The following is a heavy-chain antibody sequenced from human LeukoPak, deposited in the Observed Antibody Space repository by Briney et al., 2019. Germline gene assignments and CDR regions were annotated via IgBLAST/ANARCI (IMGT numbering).Heavy chain of an antibody. CDR1: GGSINGYY. CDR2: IYSTGST. CDR3: ARDKRYFDWHDY. V-gene: IGHV4-4*07. Sequence: KSSETLSLTCTVSGGSINGYYWSWIRQPAGKGLEWIGRIYSTGSTNYNPFLMSRVIMSVDTSKNQFSLKVTSVTAADTAVYYCARDKRYFDWHDYWGLGTLVTVSS. J-gene: IGHJ4*02. D-gene: IGHD3-9*01.